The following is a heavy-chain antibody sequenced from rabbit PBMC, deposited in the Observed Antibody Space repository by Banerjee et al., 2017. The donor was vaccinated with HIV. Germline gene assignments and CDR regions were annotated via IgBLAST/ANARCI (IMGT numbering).Heavy chain of an antibody. D-gene: IGHD7-1*01. CDR2: INTSTGNT. CDR1: GFSFSNKYV. J-gene: IGHJ2*01. V-gene: IGHV1S45*01. Sequence: QEQLEESGGDLVKPEGSLTLTCTASGFSFSNKYVMCWVRQAPGKGLEWIACINTSTGNTVYASWANGRFTISLDNAQNTVYLQMTSLTVADTATYFCARGGGGYAGYGHGDDAFDPWGQGTLVTVS. CDR3: ARGGGGYAGYGHGDDAFDP.